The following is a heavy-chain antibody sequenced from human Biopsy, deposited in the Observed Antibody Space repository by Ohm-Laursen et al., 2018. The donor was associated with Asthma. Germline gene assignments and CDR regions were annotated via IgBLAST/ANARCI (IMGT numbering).Heavy chain of an antibody. V-gene: IGHV4-34*01. D-gene: IGHD1-20*01. CDR1: GGYLTGHY. Sequence: TLSLTCAVYGGYLTGHYWNWIRQPPGKGLEWIGEIDQSGYTNYNPSLKSRVTISADTSKNQFHLNLSSVTAADTAVYFCARAAITGIRGWFDPWGQGAQVTVSS. CDR3: ARAAITGIRGWFDP. CDR2: IDQSGYT. J-gene: IGHJ5*02.